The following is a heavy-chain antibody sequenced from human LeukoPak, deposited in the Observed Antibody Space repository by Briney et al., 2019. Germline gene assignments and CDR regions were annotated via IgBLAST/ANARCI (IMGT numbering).Heavy chain of an antibody. D-gene: IGHD3-3*01. V-gene: IGHV1-69*13. CDR3: AKRAGYDFWSGPIDY. CDR1: GGTFISYA. J-gene: IGHJ4*02. CDR2: IIPIFGTA. Sequence: ASVKVSCKASGGTFISYAISWVRQAPGQGLEWMGGIIPIFGTANYAQKFQGRVTITSDESTSTAYMELSSLRAEDTAVYYCAKRAGYDFWSGPIDYWGQGTLVTVSS.